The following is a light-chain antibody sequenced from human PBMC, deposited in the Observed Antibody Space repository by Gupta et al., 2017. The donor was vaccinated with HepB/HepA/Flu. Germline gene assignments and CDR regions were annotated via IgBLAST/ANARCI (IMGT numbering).Light chain of an antibody. J-gene: IGKJ2*01. CDR3: QHYHNLPPYN. Sequence: DIQMTQPPSSLSASVGDRVTITCQASQDISNYLNWYQQKPGKAPKLLIYDASNLETGVPSRFSGSGSGTDFTFTISSLQPEDIATYYCQHYHNLPPYNFGQGTKLEIK. V-gene: IGKV1-33*01. CDR2: DAS. CDR1: QDISNY.